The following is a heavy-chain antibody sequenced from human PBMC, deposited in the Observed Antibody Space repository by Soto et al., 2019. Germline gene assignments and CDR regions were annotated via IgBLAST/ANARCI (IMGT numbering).Heavy chain of an antibody. CDR3: AREGSAVVVPAAMLGPQKDAFDI. D-gene: IGHD2-2*01. V-gene: IGHV4-31*03. CDR2: IYYSGST. CDR1: GGSISSGGYC. J-gene: IGHJ3*02. Sequence: SETLSLTCTVSGGSISSGGYCWSWIRQHPGKGLEWIGYIYYSGSTYYNPSLKSRVTISVDTSKNQFSLKLSSVTAADTAVYYCAREGSAVVVPAAMLGPQKDAFDIWGQGTMVTVSS.